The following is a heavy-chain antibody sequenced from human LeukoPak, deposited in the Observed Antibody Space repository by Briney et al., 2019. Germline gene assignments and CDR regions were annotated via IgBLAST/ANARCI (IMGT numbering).Heavy chain of an antibody. CDR3: ARGSWNYVWFDP. CDR1: GGSISSYY. J-gene: IGHJ5*02. D-gene: IGHD1-7*01. V-gene: IGHV4-59*01. Sequence: PSQTLSLTRTVSGGSISSYYWSWIRQPPGKGLGGIGNIYYSGSTNYTPSLKSRVTILVDTSKNQFSLKLSSVTAADTAVYYCARGSWNYVWFDPWGQGTLVTVSS. CDR2: IYYSGST.